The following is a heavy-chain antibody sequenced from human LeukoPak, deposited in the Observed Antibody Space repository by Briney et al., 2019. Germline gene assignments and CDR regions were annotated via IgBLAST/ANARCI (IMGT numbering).Heavy chain of an antibody. CDR3: ASAPAQHRACGYGRAAVFDY. Sequence: SETLSLTCTVSGGSISSSSYYWCRIRQPPGKGLEWVGSIYYSGSTYYHPPLKRRVTIAVDTSKNQFSLKRSSRTAAATVEYFSASAPAQHRACGYGRAAVFDYWGQGTLVTVSA. CDR2: IYYSGST. J-gene: IGHJ4*02. CDR1: GGSISSSSYY. V-gene: IGHV4-39*01. D-gene: IGHD5-18*01.